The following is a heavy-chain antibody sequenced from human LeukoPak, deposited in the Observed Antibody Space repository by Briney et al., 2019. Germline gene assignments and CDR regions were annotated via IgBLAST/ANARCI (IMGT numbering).Heavy chain of an antibody. CDR3: VKDPGWLQTTYYFDS. J-gene: IGHJ4*02. CDR2: ISSNGGST. Sequence: PGGPLRLSCAASGFTFSSYAMNWVRQAPGKGLDYVSAISSNGGSTYYADSVKGRFTISRDNSKNTLYLQMSSLRAEDTAVYYCVKDPGWLQTTYYFDSWGEGTLVSVSS. V-gene: IGHV3-64D*09. CDR1: GFTFSSYA. D-gene: IGHD5-24*01.